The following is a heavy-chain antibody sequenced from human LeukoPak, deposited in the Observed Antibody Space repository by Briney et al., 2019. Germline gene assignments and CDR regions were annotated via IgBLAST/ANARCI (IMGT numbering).Heavy chain of an antibody. Sequence: GESLKISCKGSGYSFTSCWIGRVRQMPGKGLEWMGIIYPGDSDTRYSPSFQGQVTISADKSISTAYLQWSSLKASDTAMYYCARSNYYDSSGYYYAGYWGQGTLVTVSS. V-gene: IGHV5-51*01. CDR2: IYPGDSDT. J-gene: IGHJ4*02. CDR1: GYSFTSCW. CDR3: ARSNYYDSSGYYYAGY. D-gene: IGHD3-22*01.